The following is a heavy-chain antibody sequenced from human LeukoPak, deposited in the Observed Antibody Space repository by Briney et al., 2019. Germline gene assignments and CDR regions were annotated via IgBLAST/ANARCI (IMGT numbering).Heavy chain of an antibody. CDR3: ARDSPFGFGEISLDY. Sequence: SETLSLTCTVSGGSISSGDYYWSWIRQPPGKGLEWIGYNYYSGSTYYNPSLKSRVTISVDTSKNQFSLKLSPLPDTHPAVHYCARDSPFGFGEISLDYWGQGTLVTVSS. CDR1: GGSISSGDYY. J-gene: IGHJ4*02. CDR2: NYYSGST. V-gene: IGHV4-30-4*01. D-gene: IGHD3-10*01.